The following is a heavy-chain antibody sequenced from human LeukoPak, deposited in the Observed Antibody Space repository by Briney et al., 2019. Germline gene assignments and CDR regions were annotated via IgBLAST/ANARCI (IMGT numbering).Heavy chain of an antibody. J-gene: IGHJ3*02. CDR1: GFTFSTYW. CDR2: IKQDESEK. D-gene: IGHD2-8*01. CDR3: ASSMVYAFDI. Sequence: GGSLRLSCAASGFTFSTYWMSWVRQAPGKGLEWVANIKQDESEKHYVDSVKGRFTISRDNAKNSMYLQMNRLRVEDTAVYYCASSMVYAFDIWGQGTMVTVSS. V-gene: IGHV3-7*01.